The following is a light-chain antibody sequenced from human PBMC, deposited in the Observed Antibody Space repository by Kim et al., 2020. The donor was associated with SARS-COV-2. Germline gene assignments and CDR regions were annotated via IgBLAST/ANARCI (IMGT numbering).Light chain of an antibody. Sequence: IQMTQSPSSLSASVGDRVTITCQASQDISNYLNWYQQKPGKAPKLLMYEASNLETGVSSRFSGSGSGTDFTFTISSLQPEDIATYYCQQNDNLPLTFGGGTKLEIK. CDR3: QQNDNLPLT. CDR1: QDISNY. J-gene: IGKJ4*01. CDR2: EAS. V-gene: IGKV1-33*01.